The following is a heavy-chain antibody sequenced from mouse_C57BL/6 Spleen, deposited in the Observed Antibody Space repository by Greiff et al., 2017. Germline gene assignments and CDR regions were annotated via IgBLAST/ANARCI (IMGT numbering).Heavy chain of an antibody. J-gene: IGHJ1*03. D-gene: IGHD1-1*01. V-gene: IGHV1-18*01. CDR1: GYTFTDYN. CDR2: INPNNGGT. Sequence: VQLQQSGPELVKPGASVKIPCKASGYTFTDYNMDWVKQSHGKSLEWIGDINPNNGGTIYNQKFKGKATLTVDKSSSTAYMARRSLTSEDTAVYCCARLGGSSSYWYFDVWGTGTTVTVSS. CDR3: ARLGGSSSYWYFDV.